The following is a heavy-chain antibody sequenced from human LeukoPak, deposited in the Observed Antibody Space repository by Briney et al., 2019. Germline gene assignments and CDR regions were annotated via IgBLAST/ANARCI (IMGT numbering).Heavy chain of an antibody. CDR1: GFTFSSYS. Sequence: PGGSLRLSCAASGFTFSSYSMNWVRQAPGKGLEWVSYISSSSSTIYYADSVKGRFTISRDNAKNSLYLQMNSLRAEDTAVYYCARGDRSSWYYFDYWGQGTLVTVSS. J-gene: IGHJ4*02. D-gene: IGHD6-13*01. CDR2: ISSSSSTI. CDR3: ARGDRSSWYYFDY. V-gene: IGHV3-48*01.